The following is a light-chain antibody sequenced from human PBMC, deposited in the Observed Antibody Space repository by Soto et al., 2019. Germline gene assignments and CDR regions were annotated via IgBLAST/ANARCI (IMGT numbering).Light chain of an antibody. CDR3: QQLKDYPIT. CDR1: QGINVY. J-gene: IGKJ5*01. V-gene: IGKV1-9*01. CDR2: AAS. Sequence: DIQLTQSPSFLSASVGDRVTITCRASQGINVYLAWYQQKPGKAPKLLIYAASTLQSGVSSRFSGSGSETEFTLTISSLQPEDFATYYCQQLKDYPITFGQGTRLEIK.